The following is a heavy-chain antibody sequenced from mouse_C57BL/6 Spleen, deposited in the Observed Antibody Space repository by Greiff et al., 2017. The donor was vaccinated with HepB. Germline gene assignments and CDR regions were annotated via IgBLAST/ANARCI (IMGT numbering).Heavy chain of an antibody. D-gene: IGHD2-1*01. CDR3: ARGGNYGFAY. CDR1: GFTFSSYA. V-gene: IGHV5-4*01. J-gene: IGHJ3*01. CDR2: ISDGGSYT. Sequence: EVHLVESGGGLVKPGGSLKLSCAASGFTFSSYAMSWVRQTPEKRLEWVATISDGGSYTYYPDNVKGRFTISRDNAKNNLYLQMSQLKSEDTAMYYCARGGNYGFAYWGQGTLVTVSA.